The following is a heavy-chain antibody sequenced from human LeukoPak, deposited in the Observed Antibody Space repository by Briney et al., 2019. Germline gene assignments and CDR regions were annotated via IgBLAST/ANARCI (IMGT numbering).Heavy chain of an antibody. CDR3: ARPHRAAGRRSPRLPYYYGMDV. Sequence: GASVKVSCKASGYTFTGYYMHWVRQAPGQGLEWMGWINPNSGGTNYAQKFQGRVTMTRDTSISTAYMELSRLRSDDTAVYYCARPHRAAGRRSPRLPYYYGMDVWGQGTTVTVSS. V-gene: IGHV1-2*02. CDR1: GYTFTGYY. J-gene: IGHJ6*02. CDR2: INPNSGGT. D-gene: IGHD6-13*01.